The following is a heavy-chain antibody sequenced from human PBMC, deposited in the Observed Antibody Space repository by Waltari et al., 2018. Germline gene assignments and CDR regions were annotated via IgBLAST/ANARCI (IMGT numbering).Heavy chain of an antibody. CDR1: GGSISSYY. CDR3: ARGAKWFGELVAYFDY. J-gene: IGHJ4*02. V-gene: IGHV4-59*01. D-gene: IGHD3-10*01. Sequence: QVQLQESGPGLVKPSETLSLTCTVSGGSISSYYWSWIRQHPGKGLEWIGYIYYSGSTNYNPSLKSRVTISVDTSKNQFSLKLSSVTAADTAVYYCARGAKWFGELVAYFDYWGQGTLVTVSS. CDR2: IYYSGST.